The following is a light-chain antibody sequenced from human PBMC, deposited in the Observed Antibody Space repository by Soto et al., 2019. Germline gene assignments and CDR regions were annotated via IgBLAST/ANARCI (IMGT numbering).Light chain of an antibody. CDR1: QSVSSH. Sequence: EILLTQSPATLSLSPGERATLSCRASQSVSSHLAWYQQKPGQSPRLLIYGASNRATGIPARLSGSGSGTDFTLTISILEPEDFAVYSCQQYGDSVTFGGGTKVDIK. CDR2: GAS. J-gene: IGKJ4*01. CDR3: QQYGDSVT. V-gene: IGKV3-11*01.